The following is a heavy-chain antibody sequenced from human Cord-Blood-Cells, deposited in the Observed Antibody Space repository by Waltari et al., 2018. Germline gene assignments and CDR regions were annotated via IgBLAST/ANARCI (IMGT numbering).Heavy chain of an antibody. CDR1: GYTFTGYY. D-gene: IGHD3-10*01. CDR2: INPNSGGT. CDR3: ARAPSIGSGSYYNY. J-gene: IGHJ4*02. V-gene: IGHV1-2*02. Sequence: QVQLVQSGAEVKKPGASVKVSCTASGYTFTGYYMHWVRQAPGQGLEWMGWINPNSGGTNYAQKFQGRVTMTRDTSISTSYMELSRLRSDDTAVYYCARAPSIGSGSYYNYWGQGTLVTVSS.